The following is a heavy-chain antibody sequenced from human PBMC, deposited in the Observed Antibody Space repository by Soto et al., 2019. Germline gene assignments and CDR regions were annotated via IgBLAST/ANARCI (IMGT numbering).Heavy chain of an antibody. CDR3: AREWELPNYYGTDV. CDR2: IYSGGST. V-gene: IGHV3-53*01. D-gene: IGHD1-26*01. J-gene: IGHJ6*02. CDR1: GFTVSSNY. Sequence: EVQLVESGGGLIQPGGSLRLSCAASGFTVSSNYMSWVRQAPGKGLEWVSVIYSGGSTYYADSVKGRFTISRDNSKNTVHLQMNSLRAEDTAVYYCAREWELPNYYGTDVWGQGTTVTVSS.